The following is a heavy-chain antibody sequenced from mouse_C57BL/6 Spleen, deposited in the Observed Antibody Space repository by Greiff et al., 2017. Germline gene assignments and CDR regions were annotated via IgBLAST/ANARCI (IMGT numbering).Heavy chain of an antibody. J-gene: IGHJ2*01. D-gene: IGHD4-1*01. CDR1: GYTFTSYW. CDR2: IDPSDSYT. V-gene: IGHV1-50*01. Sequence: QVQLQQPGAELVKPGASVKLSCKASGYTFTSYWMQWVKQRPGQGLEWIGEIDPSDSYTNYNQKFKGKATLTVDKSSSTAYMQLSSLTSEDSAVYYCARVGTGTIDYWGQGTTRTVSS. CDR3: ARVGTGTIDY.